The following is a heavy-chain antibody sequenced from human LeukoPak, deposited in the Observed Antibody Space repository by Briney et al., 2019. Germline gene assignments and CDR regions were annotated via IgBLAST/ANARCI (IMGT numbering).Heavy chain of an antibody. V-gene: IGHV3-23*01. CDR1: GFTFSSYA. CDR3: ARGAGGSGTASDY. CDR2: ISGSGGST. Sequence: GGSLRLSCAASGFTFSSYAMSWVRQAPGKGLEWVSAISGSGGSTYYADSVKGRFTISRDNSKNTLHLQMNSLRAEDTAVYYCARGAGGSGTASDYWGQGTLVTVSS. J-gene: IGHJ4*02. D-gene: IGHD3-10*01.